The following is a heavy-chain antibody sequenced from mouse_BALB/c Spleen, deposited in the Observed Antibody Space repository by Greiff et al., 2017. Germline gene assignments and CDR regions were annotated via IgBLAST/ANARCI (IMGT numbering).Heavy chain of an antibody. D-gene: IGHD2-1*01. V-gene: IGHV5-6-5*01. CDR1: GFTFSSYA. CDR3: ARDRSLYGKGAMDY. J-gene: IGHJ4*01. Sequence: EVQLVESGGGLVKPGGSLKLSCAASGFTFSSYAMSWVRQTPEKRLEWVASISSGGSTYYPDSVKGRFTISRDNARNILYLQMSSLRSEDTAMYYCARDRSLYGKGAMDYWGQGTSVTVSS. CDR2: ISSGGST.